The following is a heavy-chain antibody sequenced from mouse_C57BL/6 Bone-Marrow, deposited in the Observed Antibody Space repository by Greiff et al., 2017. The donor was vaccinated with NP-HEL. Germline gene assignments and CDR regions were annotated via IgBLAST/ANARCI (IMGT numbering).Heavy chain of an antibody. CDR2: IDPSDSYT. Sequence: LQESGAELVRPGTSVKLSCKASGYTFTSYWMHWVKQRPGQGLEWIGVIDPSDSYTNYNQKFKGKATLTVDTSSSTAYMQLSSLTSEDSAVYYCARLYYAMDYWGQGTSVTVSS. CDR1: GYTFTSYW. CDR3: ARLYYAMDY. J-gene: IGHJ4*01. V-gene: IGHV1-59*01.